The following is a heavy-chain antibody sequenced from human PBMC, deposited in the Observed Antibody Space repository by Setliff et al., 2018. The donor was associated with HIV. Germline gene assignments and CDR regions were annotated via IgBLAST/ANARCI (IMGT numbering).Heavy chain of an antibody. J-gene: IGHJ6*03. D-gene: IGHD1-1*01. CDR2: INHSGNT. CDR3: ARHSESPNWTYMDV. V-gene: IGHV4-34*01. Sequence: SETLSLTCAFYHGSFSGYYWSWIRQPPGKGLEWIGEINHSGNTNYNPSLERRVTISADTSQNQFSLNLTSVTAADTAVYYCARHSESPNWTYMDVWGKGTTVTVSS. CDR1: HGSFSGYY.